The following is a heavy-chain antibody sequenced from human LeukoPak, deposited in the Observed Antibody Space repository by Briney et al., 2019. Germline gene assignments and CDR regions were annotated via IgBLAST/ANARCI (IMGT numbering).Heavy chain of an antibody. CDR1: GFTFSSYA. CDR2: INQPGSQK. V-gene: IGHV3-7*03. Sequence: GGSLRLSCAASGFTFSSYAMSWVRRAPGKGLEWVANINQPGSQKYHVDSVKGRFTISRDNARNSLFLQMNSLTADDTAVYYCARGLGKGSSDYWGQGTLVTVSS. D-gene: IGHD6-6*01. CDR3: ARGLGKGSSDY. J-gene: IGHJ4*02.